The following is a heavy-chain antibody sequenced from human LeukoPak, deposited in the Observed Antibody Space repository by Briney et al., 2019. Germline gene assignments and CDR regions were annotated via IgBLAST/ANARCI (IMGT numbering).Heavy chain of an antibody. CDR3: TRAGKPPYFDY. J-gene: IGHJ4*02. Sequence: GGSLRLSCAASGFTFSDYAMSWFRQAPWKGLEWVALIRGTPYGGTTEYAASVKGRFTISRDDSKSIAYLQMNSLKTEDTAVYYCTRAGKPPYFDYWGQGTLVIVSS. CDR2: IRGTPYGGTT. CDR1: GFTFSDYA. V-gene: IGHV3-49*03.